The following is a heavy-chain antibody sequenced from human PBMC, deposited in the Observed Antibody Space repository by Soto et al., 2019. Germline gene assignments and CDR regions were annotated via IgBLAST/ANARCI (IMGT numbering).Heavy chain of an antibody. D-gene: IGHD6-13*01. Sequence: GGSLRLSCATSGFTFSNYEMNWVRQAPGKGLEWVPYMSSSGTTMYYADSVKGRFTISRDNAKNSLYLQMNTLRAEDTAVYYCARESAAGILDYWGLGTLVTVSS. CDR2: MSSSGTTM. CDR3: ARESAAGILDY. V-gene: IGHV3-48*03. CDR1: GFTFSNYE. J-gene: IGHJ4*02.